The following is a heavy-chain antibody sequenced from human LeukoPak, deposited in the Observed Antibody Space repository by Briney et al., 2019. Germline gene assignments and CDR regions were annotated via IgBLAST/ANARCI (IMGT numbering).Heavy chain of an antibody. J-gene: IGHJ4*02. Sequence: SVKASCKASGGTFSSYAISWVRQAPGQGLEWMGRIIPILGIANYAQKFQGRVTITADKSTSTAYMELSSLRSEDTAVYYCASGDLDDYWGQGTLVTVSS. V-gene: IGHV1-69*04. CDR1: GGTFSSYA. CDR2: IIPILGIA. CDR3: ASGDLDDY. D-gene: IGHD4-17*01.